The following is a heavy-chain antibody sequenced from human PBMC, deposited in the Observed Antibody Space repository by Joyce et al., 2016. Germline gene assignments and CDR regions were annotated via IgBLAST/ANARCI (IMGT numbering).Heavy chain of an antibody. D-gene: IGHD3-22*01. CDR2: ISSDSTYI. CDR1: GFTFSTSS. CDR3: ARGGIVYDYSMDL. Sequence: EVQLVESGGGLVKPGGSLRIACAASGFTFSTSSMSWFRRAPGKGLDGVPAISSDSTYIFYADSVKGRFTVSRDNAKNSLYLQMNSLRAEDTAVFFCARGGIVYDYSMDLWGQGTTVTVSS. J-gene: IGHJ6*02. V-gene: IGHV3-21*02.